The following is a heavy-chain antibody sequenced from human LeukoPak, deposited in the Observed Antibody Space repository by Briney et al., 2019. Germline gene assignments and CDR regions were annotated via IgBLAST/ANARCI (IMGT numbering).Heavy chain of an antibody. Sequence: SETLSLTCTVSGGSISSYYWSWIRQPPGKGLEWTGYIYYSGSTNYNPSLKSRVTISVDTSKNQFSLKLSSVTAADTAVYYCARDLPSSLYEVWGQGTLVTVSS. V-gene: IGHV4-59*01. CDR1: GGSISSYY. CDR2: IYYSGST. CDR3: ARDLPSSLYEV. D-gene: IGHD5/OR15-5a*01. J-gene: IGHJ4*02.